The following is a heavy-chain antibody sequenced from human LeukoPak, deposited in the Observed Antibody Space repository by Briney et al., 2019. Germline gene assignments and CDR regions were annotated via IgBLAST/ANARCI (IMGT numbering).Heavy chain of an antibody. CDR1: GFTFSSYA. Sequence: GGPLRHSCAAWGFTFSSYAMSWVRQPPGKGLAGVSGISGSGGSTYYADSVKGRFTISRDNSKNTLYLQMNSLRAEDTAVYYCAKSRGSGLFDYWGQGTLVTVAS. CDR3: AKSRGSGLFDY. V-gene: IGHV3-23*01. J-gene: IGHJ4*02. CDR2: ISGSGGST. D-gene: IGHD3-10*01.